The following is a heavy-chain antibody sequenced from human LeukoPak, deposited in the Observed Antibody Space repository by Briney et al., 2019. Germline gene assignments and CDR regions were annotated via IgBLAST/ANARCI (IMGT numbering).Heavy chain of an antibody. CDR1: GFTFSSYA. D-gene: IGHD2-2*01. Sequence: PGGSLRLSCAASGFTFSSYAMSWVRQAPGKGLEWASAISGSGGSTYYADSVKGRFTISRDNSKNTLYLQMNSLRAEDTAVYYCAKVGCSSTSCYAFDIWGQGTMVTVSS. CDR2: ISGSGGST. V-gene: IGHV3-23*01. CDR3: AKVGCSSTSCYAFDI. J-gene: IGHJ3*02.